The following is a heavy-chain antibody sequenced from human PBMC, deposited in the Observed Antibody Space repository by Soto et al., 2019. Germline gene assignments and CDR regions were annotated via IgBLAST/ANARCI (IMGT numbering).Heavy chain of an antibody. Sequence: DSGGGVVQPGRSLRLSCAASGFTFSSYGMHWVRQAPGKGLEWVAVISYDGSNKYYADSVKGRFTISRDNSKNTLYLQMNSLRAEDTAVYYCAKGVWYDFWSGYYTHEYGMDVWGQGTTVTVSS. CDR2: ISYDGSNK. CDR1: GFTFSSYG. CDR3: AKGVWYDFWSGYYTHEYGMDV. J-gene: IGHJ6*02. V-gene: IGHV3-30*18. D-gene: IGHD3-3*01.